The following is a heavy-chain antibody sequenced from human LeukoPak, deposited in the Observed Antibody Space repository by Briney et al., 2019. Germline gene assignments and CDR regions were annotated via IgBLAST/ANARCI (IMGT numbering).Heavy chain of an antibody. CDR3: ATSSGGSGTYFDY. J-gene: IGHJ4*02. CDR1: GGSISSSGYS. V-gene: IGHV4-30-2*01. Sequence: SETLSLTCAVSGGSISSSGYSWTWIRQPPGEGLEWIGYIYHSGSTYYNPSLKGRVTISVDRSKNQFSLRLSSVTAADTAVYYCATSSGGSGTYFDYWGQGSLVTVSS. D-gene: IGHD3-10*01. CDR2: IYHSGST.